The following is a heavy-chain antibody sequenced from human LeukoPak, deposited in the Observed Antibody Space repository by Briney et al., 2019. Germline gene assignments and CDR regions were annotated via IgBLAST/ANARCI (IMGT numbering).Heavy chain of an antibody. J-gene: IGHJ4*02. V-gene: IGHV1-18*01. CDR3: ARDGSYYDILTGYYLLDY. CDR2: ISAYNGNT. D-gene: IGHD3-9*01. CDR1: GYTFTSYG. Sequence: GASVKVSCKASGYTFTSYGISWVRQAPGQGLEWMGWISAYNGNTNYAQKLQGRVTMTTDTSTSTAYMELRSLRSDDTAVYYCARDGSYYDILTGYYLLDYWGQGTLVTVS.